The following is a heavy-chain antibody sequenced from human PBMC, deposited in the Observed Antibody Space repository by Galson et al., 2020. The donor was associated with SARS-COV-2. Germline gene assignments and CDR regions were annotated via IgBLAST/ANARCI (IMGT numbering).Heavy chain of an antibody. CDR1: GFTFSSYS. V-gene: IGHV3-48*04. J-gene: IGHJ4*02. CDR2: IDTTSNVI. D-gene: IGHD1-1*01. CDR3: VRDQPGEREFDY. Sequence: GGSLRLSCAASGFTFSSYSMTWVRQAPGKGLEWVSYIDTTSNVIFDAHSVKGRFTITRDNAKNLLYLQMNSLRLEDTAVYYCVRDQPGEREFDYWGQGTLVTVSS.